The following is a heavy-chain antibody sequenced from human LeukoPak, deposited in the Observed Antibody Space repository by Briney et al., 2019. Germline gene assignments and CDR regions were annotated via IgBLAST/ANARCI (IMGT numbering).Heavy chain of an antibody. J-gene: IGHJ6*03. Sequence: PGGSLRLSCAASGFTFSSYGMSWVRQAPGKGLVWVSRINSDGSSTSYADSVKGRFTISRDNAKNTLYLQMNSLRAEDTAVYYCAREQQPSYYYYYMDVWGKGTTVTVSS. CDR3: AREQQPSYYYYYMDV. CDR2: INSDGSST. CDR1: GFTFSSYG. V-gene: IGHV3-74*01. D-gene: IGHD6-13*01.